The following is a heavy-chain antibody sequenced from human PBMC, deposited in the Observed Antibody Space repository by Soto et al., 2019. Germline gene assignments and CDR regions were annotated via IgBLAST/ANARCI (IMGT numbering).Heavy chain of an antibody. V-gene: IGHV4-34*01. CDR2: INHSGSN. J-gene: IGHJ4*02. CDR3: ARTSRFDC. D-gene: IGHD6-6*01. Sequence: QVQLQQWGAGLLKPSETLSLTCAVYCGSFSSYYWSWIRQPPGKGLEWIGEINHSGSNNYNPSLKSRVTMSVDTSKNQFSLKLSSVTAADTAVYYCARTSRFDCWGQGTLVTVSS. CDR1: CGSFSSYY.